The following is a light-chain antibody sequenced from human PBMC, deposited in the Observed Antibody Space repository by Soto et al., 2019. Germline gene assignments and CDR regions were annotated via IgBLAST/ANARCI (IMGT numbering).Light chain of an antibody. CDR2: GAS. CDR1: QSVSSNY. J-gene: IGKJ1*01. V-gene: IGKV3-20*01. CDR3: QQYGGSPRT. Sequence: EIVLTQSPGTLSLSPGERATLSFRASQSVSSNYLAWYQQKPGQAPRLLIYGASSRATGIPDRFSGSGSGTEFTLTISRLEPEDFAVYYCQQYGGSPRTFGQGTKVDI.